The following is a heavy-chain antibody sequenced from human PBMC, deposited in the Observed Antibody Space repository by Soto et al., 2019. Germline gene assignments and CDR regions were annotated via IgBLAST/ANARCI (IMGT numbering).Heavy chain of an antibody. V-gene: IGHV1-18*01. CDR1: GYTFTSYG. CDR3: ARGRYGDY. Sequence: QGHRVQSGAEVKKPGASVKVSCKASGYTFTSYGITWVRQAPGQGLEWMGWISAHNGNTDYAQKLQGRVIVTRDTSTSTAYMELRSLISDDTAVYYCARGRYGDYWSQGALVTVSS. J-gene: IGHJ4*02. CDR2: ISAHNGNT. D-gene: IGHD1-1*01.